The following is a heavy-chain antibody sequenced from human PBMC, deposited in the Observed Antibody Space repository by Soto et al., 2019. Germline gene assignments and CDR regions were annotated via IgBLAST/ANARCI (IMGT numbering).Heavy chain of an antibody. CDR1: GGSISSGDYY. Sequence: QVQLQESGPGLVKPSHTLSLTCPVSGGSISSGDYYWSWIRQPPGKGLEWIGYIYYSGSTYYNPYLMSRVTIAVDTSKTQFSLKLSSVTAADTAVYYCARVGGFGATTIDYWGQGTLVTVSS. CDR3: ARVGGFGATTIDY. CDR2: IYYSGST. V-gene: IGHV4-30-4*08. D-gene: IGHD3-10*01. J-gene: IGHJ4*02.